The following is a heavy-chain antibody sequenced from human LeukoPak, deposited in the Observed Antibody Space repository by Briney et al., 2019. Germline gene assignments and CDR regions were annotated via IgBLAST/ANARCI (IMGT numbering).Heavy chain of an antibody. CDR3: TRGGSNFDY. Sequence: SETLSLTCTVSGGSISSYYWSWVRQPPEKGLEWIGYIYYSGSTNYNPSLKSRFTISVDTSKNQFSLQLTSVTAADTAVYFCTRGGSNFDYWGQGTLVTVSS. J-gene: IGHJ4*02. V-gene: IGHV4-59*01. CDR1: GGSISSYY. D-gene: IGHD3-10*01. CDR2: IYYSGST.